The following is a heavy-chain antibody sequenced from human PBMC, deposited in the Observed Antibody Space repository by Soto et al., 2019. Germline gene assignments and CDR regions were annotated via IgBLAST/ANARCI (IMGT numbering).Heavy chain of an antibody. CDR3: ARAYSDAFDI. CDR2: ISSSGSGV. CDR1: GFTFSDYY. Sequence: GGSLRLSCAASGFTFSDYYMTWIRQAPGKGLEWVSYISSSGSGVYYPDSVKGRFTISRDNAKKSLYLQMSSLRAEDTAVYYCARAYSDAFDIWGQGTMVTVSS. D-gene: IGHD2-15*01. J-gene: IGHJ3*02. V-gene: IGHV3-11*01.